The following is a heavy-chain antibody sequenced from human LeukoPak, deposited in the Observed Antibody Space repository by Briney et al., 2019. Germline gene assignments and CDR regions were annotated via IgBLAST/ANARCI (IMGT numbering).Heavy chain of an antibody. Sequence: GGSLRLSCAASGFTFSSYSMTWVRQAPGKGLEWVSSISSSSSYIYYADSVKGRFTISRDNAKNSLYLQMNSLRAEDTAVYYCAREYNYYGSGSYSDYWGQGTLVTVSS. V-gene: IGHV3-21*01. CDR2: ISSSSSYI. CDR1: GFTFSSYS. J-gene: IGHJ4*02. D-gene: IGHD3-10*01. CDR3: AREYNYYGSGSYSDY.